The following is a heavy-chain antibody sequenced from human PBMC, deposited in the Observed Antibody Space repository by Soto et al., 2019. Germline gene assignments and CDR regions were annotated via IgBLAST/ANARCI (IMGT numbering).Heavy chain of an antibody. V-gene: IGHV3-21*06. J-gene: IGHJ4*02. CDR3: ARESEDLTSNFDY. CDR2: ISSTTNYI. CDR1: GFIFTRYS. Sequence: PGGSLRLSCAASGFIFTRYSMNWVRQAPGKGLEWASSISSTTNYIYYGDSMKGRFTISRDNAKNSLYLEMSSLRAEDTAVYYCARESEDLTSNFDYWGQGTLVTVSS.